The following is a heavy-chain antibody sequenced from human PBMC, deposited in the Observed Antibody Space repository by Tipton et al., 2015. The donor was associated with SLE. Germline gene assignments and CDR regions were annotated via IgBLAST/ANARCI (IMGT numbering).Heavy chain of an antibody. Sequence: TLSLTCTVSGGSISSADYYWRWIRQHPGKGLEWIGYIYYTMSAYYNPSLKSRVIISLDTSKNHFSLKLSSVTAADTAVYYCARVPRTCYYDYSGHFDYWGPGTLVTVSS. CDR3: ARVPRTCYYDYSGHFDY. CDR2: IYYTMSA. D-gene: IGHD3-22*01. J-gene: IGHJ4*02. V-gene: IGHV4-31*03. CDR1: GGSISSADYY.